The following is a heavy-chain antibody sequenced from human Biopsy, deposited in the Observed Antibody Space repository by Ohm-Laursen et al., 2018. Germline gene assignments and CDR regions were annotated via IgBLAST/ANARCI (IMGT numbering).Heavy chain of an antibody. V-gene: IGHV4-59*07. D-gene: IGHD3-10*01. CDR2: IYYSGST. CDR1: GVSISSYF. CDR3: ATGDYGSGTYYFNMWGGVDV. J-gene: IGHJ6*02. Sequence: SDTLSLTCTVSGVSISSYFWNWIRQPPGKGLEWIGDIYYSGSTKYNPSLKSRVTISVDMSKSQLSLKLTSVTTADTAVYYCATGDYGSGTYYFNMWGGVDVWGQETTVTVSS.